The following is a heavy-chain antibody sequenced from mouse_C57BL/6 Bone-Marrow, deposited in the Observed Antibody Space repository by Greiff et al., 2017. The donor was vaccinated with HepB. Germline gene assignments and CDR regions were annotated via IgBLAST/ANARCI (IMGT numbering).Heavy chain of an antibody. CDR1: GYTFTSYW. CDR2: IDPNSGGT. V-gene: IGHV1-72*01. D-gene: IGHD2-3*01. J-gene: IGHJ4*01. Sequence: QVQLQQPGAELVKPGSSVKLSCKASGYTFTSYWMHWVKQRPGRDLEWIGRIDPNSGGTKYNEKFKSQATLTVDKPSSTAYMQLSSLTSEYSAVYYCARWDGYYPYYAMDYWGQGTSVTVSS. CDR3: ARWDGYYPYYAMDY.